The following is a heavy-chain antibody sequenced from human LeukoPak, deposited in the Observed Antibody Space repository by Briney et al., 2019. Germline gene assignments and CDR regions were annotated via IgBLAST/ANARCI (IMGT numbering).Heavy chain of an antibody. Sequence: LTGGSLRLSCAASVFTFISYAISSVRQAPRKGLELVSAISDSGYSTYYAACVNGRFTISEDISKNTLYLQRSGLRAEETAVYYSAKEAGYSGYDYPDYWGQGTLVTVSS. J-gene: IGHJ4*02. CDR3: AKEAGYSGYDYPDY. CDR1: VFTFISYA. CDR2: ISDSGYST. V-gene: IGHV3-23*01. D-gene: IGHD5-12*01.